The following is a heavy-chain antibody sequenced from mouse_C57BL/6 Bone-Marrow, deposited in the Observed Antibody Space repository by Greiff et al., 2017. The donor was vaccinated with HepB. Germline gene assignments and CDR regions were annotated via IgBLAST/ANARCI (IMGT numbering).Heavy chain of an antibody. J-gene: IGHJ4*01. CDR2: ISNGGGST. CDR1: GFTFSDYY. CDR3: ALGSTPGAMDY. Sequence: EVKLMESGGGLVQPGGSLKLSCAASGFTFSDYYMYWVRQTPEKRLEWVAYISNGGGSTYYPDTVKGRFTISRDNAKNTLYLQMSRLKSEDTAMYYCALGSTPGAMDYWGQGTSVTVSS. V-gene: IGHV5-12*01. D-gene: IGHD2-1*01.